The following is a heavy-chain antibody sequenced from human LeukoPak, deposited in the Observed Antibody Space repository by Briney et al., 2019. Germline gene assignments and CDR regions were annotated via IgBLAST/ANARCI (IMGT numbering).Heavy chain of an antibody. V-gene: IGHV3-23*01. CDR2: ISGSGGST. CDR1: GFTFSSYA. D-gene: IGHD3-9*01. J-gene: IGHJ4*02. Sequence: QSGGSLRLSCAASGFTFSSYAMSWVRQAPGKGLEWVSAISGSGGSTYYADSVKGRFTISRDNSKNTLYLQMNSLRAEDTAVYYCARVLTGSNRQLDSWGQGTLVTVS. CDR3: ARVLTGSNRQLDS.